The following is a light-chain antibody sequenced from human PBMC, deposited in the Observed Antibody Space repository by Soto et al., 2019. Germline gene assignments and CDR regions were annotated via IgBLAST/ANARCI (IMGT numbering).Light chain of an antibody. CDR2: EVS. CDR3: YSHARKV. J-gene: IGLJ3*02. Sequence: QSALTPPASVSGSPGQSITISCTGTSSDVGTYKYVSWYQQYPGKAPKLMIYEVSNRPSGVSNRFSGSKSGNTASLTISGLQAEDEADYYCYSHARKVFGGGTKLTVL. V-gene: IGLV2-14*01. CDR1: SSDVGTYKY.